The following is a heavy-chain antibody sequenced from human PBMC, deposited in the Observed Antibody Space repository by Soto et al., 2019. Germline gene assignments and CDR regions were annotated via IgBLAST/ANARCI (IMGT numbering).Heavy chain of an antibody. CDR2: ISGSGGST. D-gene: IGHD4-4*01. V-gene: IGHV3-23*01. Sequence: GGSLRLSCAASGFTFSSYAMSWVRQAPGKGLEWVSAISGSGGSTYYADSVKGRFTISRDNSKNTLYLQMNSLRAEDTAVYYCAKAYTVSSYYYYGMDVWGKGTTVTVSS. J-gene: IGHJ6*04. CDR1: GFTFSSYA. CDR3: AKAYTVSSYYYYGMDV.